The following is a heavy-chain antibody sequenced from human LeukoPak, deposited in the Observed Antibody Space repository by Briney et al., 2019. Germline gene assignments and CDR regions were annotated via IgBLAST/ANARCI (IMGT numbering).Heavy chain of an antibody. Sequence: GSLRLSCRASGFIFSSYALNWVRRAPGQGLEWVSSISSSSGDIYYTDSVKGRFTISRDNARKSLYLQMNSLRVEDTAVYYCVRDYGGSSGAFDLWGQGTRVPVSS. CDR3: VRDYGGSSGAFDL. CDR2: ISSSSGDI. V-gene: IGHV3-21*01. J-gene: IGHJ3*01. CDR1: GFIFSSYA. D-gene: IGHD4-23*01.